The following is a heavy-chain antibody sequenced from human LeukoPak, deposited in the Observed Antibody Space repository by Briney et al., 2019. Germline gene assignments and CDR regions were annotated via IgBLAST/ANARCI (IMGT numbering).Heavy chain of an antibody. D-gene: IGHD5-18*01. CDR3: ARAGFERAWIQLWLSPIDY. CDR1: GYTFTSYG. J-gene: IGHJ4*02. Sequence: VASVKVSCKASGYTFTSYGISWVRQAPGQGLEWMGWISAYNGNTNYAQKLQGRVTMTTDTSTSTAYMELRSLRSDDTAVYYCARAGFERAWIQLWLSPIDYWGQGTLVTVSS. CDR2: ISAYNGNT. V-gene: IGHV1-18*01.